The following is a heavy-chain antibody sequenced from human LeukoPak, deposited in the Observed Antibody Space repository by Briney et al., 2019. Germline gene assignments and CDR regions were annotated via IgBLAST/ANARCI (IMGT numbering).Heavy chain of an antibody. Sequence: GGSLRLSCAASGFSFGTHWMAWVRQPPGAGPEWVANIKQDETETYYADAVRGRFTITRDNAKNSLYLQMDNLRGEDTAVYYCARDLLELGAGYWGQGTLVTVSS. J-gene: IGHJ4*02. CDR3: ARDLLELGAGY. CDR2: IKQDETET. D-gene: IGHD3-16*01. CDR1: GFSFGTHW. V-gene: IGHV3-7*01.